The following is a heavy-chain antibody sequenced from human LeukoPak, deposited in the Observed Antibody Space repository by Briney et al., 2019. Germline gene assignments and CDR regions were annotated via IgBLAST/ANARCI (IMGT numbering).Heavy chain of an antibody. CDR2: IYYSGST. CDR1: GGSISSSSYY. D-gene: IGHD6-13*01. CDR3: ARGVYIAAAQYAY. J-gene: IGHJ4*02. Sequence: ASETLSLTCTVSGGSISSSSYYWSWIRQPPGKGLEWIGYIYYSGSTNYNPSLKSRVTISVDTSKNQFSLKLSSVTAADTAVYYCARGVYIAAAQYAYWGQGTLVTVSS. V-gene: IGHV4-61*01.